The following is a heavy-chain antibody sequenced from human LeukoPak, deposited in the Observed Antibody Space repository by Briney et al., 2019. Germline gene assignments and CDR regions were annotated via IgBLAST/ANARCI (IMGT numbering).Heavy chain of an antibody. V-gene: IGHV3-30*18. CDR1: LFTFSNYG. CDR3: AKDMVSSDSGYYGYYYYVMDV. CDR2: ISSDGSNE. J-gene: IGHJ6*02. Sequence: PGGSLRLSCAASLFTFSNYGMHWVRQAPGKGLEWVAVISSDGSNEYYADSVKGRLTISRDNSKNTLYLQMSSLGAEDSAMYYCAKDMVSSDSGYYGYYYYVMDVWGQGTTVTVSS. D-gene: IGHD3-22*01.